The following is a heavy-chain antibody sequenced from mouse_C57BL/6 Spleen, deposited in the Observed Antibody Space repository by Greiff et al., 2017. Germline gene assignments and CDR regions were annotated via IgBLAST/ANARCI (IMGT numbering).Heavy chain of an antibody. D-gene: IGHD1-1*01. V-gene: IGHV1-64*01. Sequence: VKLQQPGAELVKPGASVKLSCKASGYTFTSYWMHWVKQRPGQGLEWIGMIHPNSGSTNYNEKFKSKATLTVDKSSSTAYMQLSSLTSEDSAVYYCARGGSSFLYAMDYWGQGTSVTVSS. J-gene: IGHJ4*01. CDR2: IHPNSGST. CDR3: ARGGSSFLYAMDY. CDR1: GYTFTSYW.